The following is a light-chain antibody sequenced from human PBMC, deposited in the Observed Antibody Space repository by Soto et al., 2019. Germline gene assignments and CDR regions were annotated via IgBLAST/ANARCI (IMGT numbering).Light chain of an antibody. Sequence: DIQMTQAPSSLSASVGDRVNITCRASQNIRTSLNWYQQKPGKAPKLLISSTSSLQSGVPSRFSGSGAGTDFTLTISSLQPEDFASYYCQQSYSTPSITFGQGTRLEI. V-gene: IGKV1-39*01. CDR1: QNIRTS. J-gene: IGKJ5*01. CDR2: STS. CDR3: QQSYSTPSIT.